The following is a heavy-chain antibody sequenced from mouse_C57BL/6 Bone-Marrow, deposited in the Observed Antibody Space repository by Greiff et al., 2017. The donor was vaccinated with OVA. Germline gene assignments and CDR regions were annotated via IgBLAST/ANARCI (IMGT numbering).Heavy chain of an antibody. J-gene: IGHJ2*01. V-gene: IGHV5-6*01. D-gene: IGHD1-1*01. CDR3: ASHGDYGSFFDY. Sequence: EVQLMESGGDLVKPGGSLKLSCAASGFTFSSYGMAWVRQTPDKRLEWVATISSGGGYTYYPDSVKGRFTISRDNAKNTLYLQMSSLKSEDTAMYYCASHGDYGSFFDYWGQGTTLTVSS. CDR2: ISSGGGYT. CDR1: GFTFSSYG.